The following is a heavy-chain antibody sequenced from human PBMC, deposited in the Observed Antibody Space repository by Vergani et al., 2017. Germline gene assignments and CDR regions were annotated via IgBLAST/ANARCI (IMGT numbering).Heavy chain of an antibody. CDR1: GYAITSGYY. CDR3: ARHLIVGTTADF. J-gene: IGHJ4*02. D-gene: IGHD1-26*01. CDR2: IYHNANT. Sequence: QVHLRESGPGLVRHSETLSLPCGVSGYAITSGYYWGWIRQPPGKGLEWIGSIYHNANTYYKSSLKSRITMSVDTSRNQFSLKLTSVTAADTAVYYCARHLIVGTTADFWGQGTLVTVSS. V-gene: IGHV4-38-2*01.